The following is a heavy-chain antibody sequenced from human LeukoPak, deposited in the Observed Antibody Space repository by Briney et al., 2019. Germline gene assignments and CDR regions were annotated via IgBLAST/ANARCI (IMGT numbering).Heavy chain of an antibody. CDR2: IYYSGST. CDR3: ARLNYDFWSGGYYYGMDV. D-gene: IGHD3-3*01. V-gene: IGHV4-39*01. J-gene: IGHJ6*02. Sequence: SETRSLTCTVSGGSIRSSSYYWGWIRQPPEKGREWIGSIYYSGSTYYNPSLKSRVTISVDTSKNQFSLKLSSVTAADTAVYYCARLNYDFWSGGYYYGMDVWGQGTTVTVSS. CDR1: GGSIRSSSYY.